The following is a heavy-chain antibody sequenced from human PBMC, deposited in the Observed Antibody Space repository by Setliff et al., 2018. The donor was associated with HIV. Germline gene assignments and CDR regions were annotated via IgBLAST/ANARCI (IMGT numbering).Heavy chain of an antibody. Sequence: GASVKVSCKASGGTFTSYDINWVRQATGQGLEWMGWMNPNSGNTGYAQKFQGRVTMTRNTSISTAYMELSSLRSEDTAVYYCARGGEIAAAVRVNWFDPWGQGTLVTVSS. D-gene: IGHD6-13*01. J-gene: IGHJ5*02. V-gene: IGHV1-8*01. CDR3: ARGGEIAAAVRVNWFDP. CDR1: GGTFTSYD. CDR2: MNPNSGNT.